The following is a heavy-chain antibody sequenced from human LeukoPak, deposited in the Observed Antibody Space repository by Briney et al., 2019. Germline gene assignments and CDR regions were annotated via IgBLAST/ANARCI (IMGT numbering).Heavy chain of an antibody. D-gene: IGHD6-19*01. CDR2: ISGSGGST. J-gene: IGHJ4*02. CDR3: AKKKVQDPPSGWYVGFDDY. V-gene: IGHV3-23*01. CDR1: GFTFSSYG. Sequence: GGSLRLSCAASGFTFSSYGMSWVRQAPGKGLEWVSAISGSGGSTYYADSVKGRFTISRDNSKNTLYLQMNSLRAEDTAVYYCAKKKVQDPPSGWYVGFDDYWGQGTLVTVSS.